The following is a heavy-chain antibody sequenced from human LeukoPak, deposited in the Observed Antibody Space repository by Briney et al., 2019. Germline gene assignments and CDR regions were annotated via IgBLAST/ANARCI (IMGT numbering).Heavy chain of an antibody. V-gene: IGHV4-59*08. J-gene: IGHJ4*02. CDR3: ARSGAWYYYFDD. CDR1: GGSISNYY. D-gene: IGHD6-19*01. Sequence: SETLSLTCTVSGGSISNYYWSWIRQPPGKGLEWLGYIYYSGNTNYNPSLKSRVTISVDTSKDQFSLRLSSVTAADTVVYYCARSGAWYYYFDDWGQGTLVTVSS. CDR2: IYYSGNT.